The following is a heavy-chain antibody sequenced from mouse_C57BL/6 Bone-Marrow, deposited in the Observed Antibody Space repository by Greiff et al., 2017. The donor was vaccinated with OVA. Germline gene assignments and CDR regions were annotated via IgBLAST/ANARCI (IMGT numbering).Heavy chain of an antibody. CDR2: IDPTSGGT. J-gene: IGHJ2*01. D-gene: IGHD2-12*01. V-gene: IGHV1-72*01. Sequence: QVQLQQPVAELVKPGASVQLSCKASGYTFTSYWMHWVKQRPGRGLEWIGRIDPTSGGTKYNEKFKSKATLTVDKPSSTAYMQLSSLKSEDSAVYYCARSRYYSPYYVDDGGQGTTLTVSS. CDR3: ARSRYYSPYYVDD. CDR1: GYTFTSYW.